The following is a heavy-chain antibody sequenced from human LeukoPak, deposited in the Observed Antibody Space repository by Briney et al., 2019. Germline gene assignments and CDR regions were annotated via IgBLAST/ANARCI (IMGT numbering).Heavy chain of an antibody. CDR3: AGDHGDDAFDI. Sequence: ASVKFSCKASGYTFTNYYIHWVRQAPGQGLEWMGWINSNRGGTNYAQNFQGGVTMTRDTSISTAYMELRSVRSDDTAVYYCAGDHGDDAFDIWDPGTMATVSS. D-gene: IGHD3-3*01. CDR2: INSNRGGT. CDR1: GYTFTNYY. V-gene: IGHV1-2*02. J-gene: IGHJ3*02.